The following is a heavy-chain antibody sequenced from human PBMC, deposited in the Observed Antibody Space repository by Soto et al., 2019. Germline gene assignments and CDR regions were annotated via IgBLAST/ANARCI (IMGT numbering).Heavy chain of an antibody. V-gene: IGHV4-30-4*01. CDR3: ADYRGYFYYFDY. CDR2: IYYSGST. J-gene: IGHJ4*02. Sequence: PSETLSLTCTVSGGSISSGDYYWSWIRQPPGKGLEWIGYIYYSGSTYYNPSLKSRVTISVDTSKNQFSLKLSSVTAADTAVYYCADYRGYFYYFDYWGQGTLVTVSS. CDR1: GGSISSGDYY. D-gene: IGHD5-12*01.